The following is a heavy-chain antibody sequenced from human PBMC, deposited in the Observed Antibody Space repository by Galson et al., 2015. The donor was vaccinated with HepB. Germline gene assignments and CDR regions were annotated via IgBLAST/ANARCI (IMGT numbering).Heavy chain of an antibody. CDR1: GYTFTSLD. D-gene: IGHD5-12*01. V-gene: IGHV1-8*01. J-gene: IGHJ4*02. CDR3: VRVSGPIDY. CDR2: MNPNSGYT. Sequence: SVKVSCKASGYTFTSLDINWVRQATGQGLEWMGWMNPNSGYTGSAQRFQGRLTLTRDTSISTAYMELSGLRSDDTAVYYCVRVSGPIDYWGQGTLVTVSS.